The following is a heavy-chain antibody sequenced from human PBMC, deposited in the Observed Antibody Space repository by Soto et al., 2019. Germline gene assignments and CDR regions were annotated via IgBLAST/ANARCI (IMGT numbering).Heavy chain of an antibody. J-gene: IGHJ4*02. CDR1: GYTFTSYY. D-gene: IGHD3-22*01. Sequence: GASVKVSCKASGYTFTSYYMHWVRQAPGQGLEWMGIINPSGGNTSYAQKFQDRVTITRDTSTSTAYMELSSLRSEDTAVYYCAAGLRWLQSYWGQGTLVTVSS. CDR3: AAGLRWLQSY. V-gene: IGHV1-46*01. CDR2: INPSGGNT.